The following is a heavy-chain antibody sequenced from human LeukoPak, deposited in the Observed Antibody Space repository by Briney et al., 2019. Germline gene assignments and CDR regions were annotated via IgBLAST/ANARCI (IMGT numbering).Heavy chain of an antibody. CDR3: ARGRDGYNR. CDR2: IYYSGST. Sequence: PSETLSLTCTVSGGSISSSSYYWGWIRQPPGKGLEWIGSIYYSGSTYYNPSLKSRVTISVDTSKNQFSLKLSSVTAADTAVYYCARGRDGYNRWGQETLVTVSS. J-gene: IGHJ4*02. V-gene: IGHV4-39*07. D-gene: IGHD5-24*01. CDR1: GGSISSSSYY.